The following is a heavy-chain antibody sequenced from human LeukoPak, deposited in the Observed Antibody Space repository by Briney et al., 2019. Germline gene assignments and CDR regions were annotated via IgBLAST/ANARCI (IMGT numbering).Heavy chain of an antibody. CDR2: ISAYNGNT. CDR1: GYTFTSYG. CDR3: ARLREVELTGDPYYFDY. Sequence: EASVKVSCKASGYTFTSYGISWVRQAPGQGLEWMGWISAYNGNTTYAQKLQGRVTMTTDTSTSTAYMELRSLRSDDTAVYYCARLREVELTGDPYYFDYWGQGTLVTVSS. J-gene: IGHJ4*02. V-gene: IGHV1-18*01. D-gene: IGHD7-27*01.